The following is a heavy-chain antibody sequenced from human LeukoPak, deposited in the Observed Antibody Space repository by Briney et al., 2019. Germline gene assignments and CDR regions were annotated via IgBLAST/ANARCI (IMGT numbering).Heavy chain of an antibody. CDR3: ARAVAGRGDY. V-gene: IGHV6-1*01. CDR2: TYYRPKWYS. Sequence: SQTLSLTCAISGDSVSRNSVGWTWIRQSPSRGLEWLGRTYYRPKWYSDYAVSLKSRITINPDTSKNQFSLQLNSVTPEDTAVYYCARAVAGRGDYWGQGTLVTVSS. CDR1: GDSVSRNSVG. J-gene: IGHJ4*02. D-gene: IGHD6-19*01.